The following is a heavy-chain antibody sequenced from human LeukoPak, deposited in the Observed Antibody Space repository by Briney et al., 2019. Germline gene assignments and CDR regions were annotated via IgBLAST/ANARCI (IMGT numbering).Heavy chain of an antibody. CDR3: AKEWSIAHGSRWYNSGY. D-gene: IGHD6-13*01. V-gene: IGHV3-30*02. CDR2: IRYDGSTK. J-gene: IGHJ4*03. CDR1: GFTFSSYG. Sequence: PWGTLRLSCAASGFTFSSYGMHWVRQAPGKGLEWVAFIRYDGSTKYYADSVKGRFTISRDNSTNTRYLQMNSLRGEDTAVYYCAKEWSIAHGSRWYNSGYWGQRAL.